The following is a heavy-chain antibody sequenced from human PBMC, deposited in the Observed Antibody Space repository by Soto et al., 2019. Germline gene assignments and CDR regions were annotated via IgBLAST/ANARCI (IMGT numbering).Heavy chain of an antibody. CDR2: IYSGGST. CDR3: AREACSGGRCFVY. V-gene: IGHV3-53*01. D-gene: IGHD2-15*01. J-gene: IGHJ4*02. CDR1: GFTVSSNY. Sequence: EVQLVESGGGLVQSGGSLRLSCAASGFTVSSNYMSWVRQAPGKGLEWVSVIYSGGSTYYADSVKGRFTISRDNSKNTLYLQMNSLRAEDTAVYYCAREACSGGRCFVYWGQGTLVTVSS.